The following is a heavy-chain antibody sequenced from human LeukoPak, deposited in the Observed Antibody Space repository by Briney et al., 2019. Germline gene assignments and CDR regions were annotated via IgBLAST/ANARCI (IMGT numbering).Heavy chain of an antibody. D-gene: IGHD3-16*01. CDR2: IKEDESTK. CDR1: GFIFTDHW. CDR3: ARAVDVADY. Sequence: PGGSLRLSCAASGFIFTDHWMSWVRQAPGKGLEGVANIKEDESTKFYADSVKGRFTISRDNAKYPVYLQMNNLRVEDTAVYYCARAVDVADYWGRGTLVTVSS. J-gene: IGHJ4*02. V-gene: IGHV3-7*01.